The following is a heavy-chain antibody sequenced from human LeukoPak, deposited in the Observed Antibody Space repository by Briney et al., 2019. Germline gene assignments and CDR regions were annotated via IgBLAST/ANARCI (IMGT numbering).Heavy chain of an antibody. Sequence: SETLSLTCTVSGGSISSSSYYWGWIRQPPGKGLEWIGSIYYSGSTYYNPSLKSRVTISVDTSKNQFSLKLSSVTAADTAVYYCASQYYYDSSGYYYGFDYWGQGTLVTVSS. CDR1: GGSISSSSYY. CDR3: ASQYYYDSSGYYYGFDY. CDR2: IYYSGST. D-gene: IGHD3-22*01. V-gene: IGHV4-39*07. J-gene: IGHJ4*02.